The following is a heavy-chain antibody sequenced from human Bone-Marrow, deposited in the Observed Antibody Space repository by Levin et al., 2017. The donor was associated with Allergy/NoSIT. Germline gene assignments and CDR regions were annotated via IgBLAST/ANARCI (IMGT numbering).Heavy chain of an antibody. CDR3: TTDRDISLWFETEDYFFDY. CDR1: GFTFTNAW. Sequence: GESLKISCAVSGFTFTNAWMSWVRQAPGKGPEFVGRIKSKADGGTGDYAAPVKGRFTISRDDSKNTLYLHMNSLKTEDTAVYYCTTDRDISLWFETEDYFFDYWGQGTLVTVSS. CDR2: IKSKADGGTG. V-gene: IGHV3-15*01. J-gene: IGHJ4*02. D-gene: IGHD3-10*01.